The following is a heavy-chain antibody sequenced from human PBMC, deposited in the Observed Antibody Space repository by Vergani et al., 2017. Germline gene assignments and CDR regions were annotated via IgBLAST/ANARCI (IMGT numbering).Heavy chain of an antibody. CDR1: GYTFTGYY. J-gene: IGHJ4*02. CDR3: ARGRGAAAGPFDY. V-gene: IGHV1-2*02. Sequence: QVQLVQSRAEVKKPGASVKVSCKASGYTFTGYYMHWVRQAPGQGLEWMGWINPNSGGTNYAQKFQGRVTMTRDTSISTAYMELSRLRSDATSVYYCARGRGAAAGPFDYWGQGTLVTVSS. CDR2: INPNSGGT. D-gene: IGHD6-13*01.